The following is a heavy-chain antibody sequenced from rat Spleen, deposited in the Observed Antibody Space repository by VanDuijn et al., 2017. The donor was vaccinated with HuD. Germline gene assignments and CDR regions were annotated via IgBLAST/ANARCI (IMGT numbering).Heavy chain of an antibody. Sequence: EVQLVESGGGLVQPGRSLKLSCVASGFTFNNYWMTWIRQAPGKGLEWVASISPGGGNTYYRDSVKGRFTISRDNAKNTQCLQMDSLRSEDTATYYCAGHGYGYTHYFDYWGQGVMVTVSS. CDR2: ISPGGGNT. J-gene: IGHJ2*01. CDR1: GFTFNNYW. D-gene: IGHD1-11*01. V-gene: IGHV5-31*01. CDR3: AGHGYGYTHYFDY.